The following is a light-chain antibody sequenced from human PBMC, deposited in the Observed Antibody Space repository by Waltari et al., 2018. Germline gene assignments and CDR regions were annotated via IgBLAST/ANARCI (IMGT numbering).Light chain of an antibody. CDR1: SPNIGINY. V-gene: IGLV1-51*02. CDR2: ENN. J-gene: IGLJ2*01. CDR3: GTWDSSLSAVV. Sequence: QSVLTQPPSVYAAPGHKATTSCSGSSPNIGINYVSWYQQLPGTAPKLLIYENNKRPSGIPDRFPGSKSGTSATLGITGLQTGDEADYYCGTWDSSLSAVVFGGGTKLTVL.